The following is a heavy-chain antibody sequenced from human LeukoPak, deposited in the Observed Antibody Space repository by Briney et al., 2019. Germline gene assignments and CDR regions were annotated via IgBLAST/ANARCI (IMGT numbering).Heavy chain of an antibody. V-gene: IGHV1-69*13. CDR3: ARDRSPRHYYDTSDYHGAADY. Sequence: SVKVSCKASGYTFTSYYMHWVRQAPGQGLEWMGGIIPIFGTANYAQKFQGRVTITADESTSTAYMELSSLRSEDTAVYYCARDRSPRHYYDTSDYHGAADYWGQGTLVTVSS. D-gene: IGHD3-22*01. J-gene: IGHJ4*02. CDR1: GYTFTSYY. CDR2: IIPIFGTA.